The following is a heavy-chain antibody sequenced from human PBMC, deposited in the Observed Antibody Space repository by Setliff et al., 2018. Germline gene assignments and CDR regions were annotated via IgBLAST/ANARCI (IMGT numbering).Heavy chain of an antibody. J-gene: IGHJ6*02. CDR3: VRHDSSGYYYYGMDV. CDR2: VRSNSVGGTT. D-gene: IGHD3-22*01. V-gene: IGHV3-15*01. Sequence: GGSLRLSCTASGLTFADAWMNWVRQAPGKGLEWVARVRSNSVGGTTEYGAPVKGRFSISRDDSKNTVYLQMNSLKTEDTAVYYCVRHDSSGYYYYGMDVWGQGTTVTVSS. CDR1: GLTFADAW.